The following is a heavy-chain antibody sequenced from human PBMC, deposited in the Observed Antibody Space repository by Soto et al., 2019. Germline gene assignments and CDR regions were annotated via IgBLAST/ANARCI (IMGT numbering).Heavy chain of an antibody. D-gene: IGHD3-3*01. V-gene: IGHV4-34*01. J-gene: IGHJ5*02. CDR2: INHSGST. CDR1: GGSFSGYY. CDR3: ARVRTIFGVVPINYNWFDP. Sequence: SETLSLTCAVYGGSFSGYYWSWIRQPPGKGLEWIGEINHSGSTNYNPSLKSRVTISVDTSKNQFSLKLSSVTAADTAVYYCARVRTIFGVVPINYNWFDPWGQGTLVTVSS.